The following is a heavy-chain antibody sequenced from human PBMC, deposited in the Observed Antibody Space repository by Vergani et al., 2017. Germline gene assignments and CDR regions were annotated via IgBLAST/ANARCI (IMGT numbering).Heavy chain of an antibody. D-gene: IGHD2-2*02. CDR3: ARAPSSRLYRAGYFQQ. J-gene: IGHJ1*01. Sequence: QVQRVESGGGVVQPGRSLRLSCAASGFTFSSYAMHWVRQAPGKGLEWVAVISYDGSKNYYADSVKGRFTISRDNSKNTRYLQMNSLRAEDTAVYYCARAPSSRLYRAGYFQQWGQGILVTVSS. CDR2: ISYDGSKN. V-gene: IGHV3-30-3*01. CDR1: GFTFSSYA.